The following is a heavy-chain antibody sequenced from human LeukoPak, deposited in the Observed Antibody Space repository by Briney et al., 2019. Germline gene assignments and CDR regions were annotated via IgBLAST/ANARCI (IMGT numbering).Heavy chain of an antibody. CDR1: GYIFTGHY. D-gene: IGHD5-24*01. J-gene: IGHJ3*02. CDR2: INPKTGGT. CDR3: ARVGDGLNDGFDI. Sequence: SVKVSCKASGYIFTGHYMNWVRQVPGQGLEWMGRINPKTGGTNYAQSFQGRVTMTTDTSISTTYMELSRLRPDDTAVYYCARVGDGLNDGFDIWGQGTMVTVSS. V-gene: IGHV1-2*06.